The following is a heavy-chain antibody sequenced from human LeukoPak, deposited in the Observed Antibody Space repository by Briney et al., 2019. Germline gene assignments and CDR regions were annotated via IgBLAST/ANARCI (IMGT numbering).Heavy chain of an antibody. D-gene: IGHD1-26*01. CDR3: ARDSSGGSYYYGMDV. J-gene: IGHJ6*02. Sequence: GRSLRLSCAASGFTFSSYGMHWVRQAPGNGLEWVAVIWCDGSYKYYADSVKGRFTISRDNSKNTLYLQMSSLRAEDTAVYFCARDSSGGSYYYGMDVWGQGTTVTVSS. CDR1: GFTFSSYG. V-gene: IGHV3-33*01. CDR2: IWCDGSYK.